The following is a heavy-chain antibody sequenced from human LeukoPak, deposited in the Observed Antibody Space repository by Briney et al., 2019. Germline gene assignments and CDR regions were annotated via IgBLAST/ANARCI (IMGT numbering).Heavy chain of an antibody. CDR1: GFTFCKYA. J-gene: IGHJ4*02. V-gene: IGHV3-23*01. Sequence: GGSLRLSCAASGFTFCKYAMSWVRQAPGKGVEWVSPISGSGDSTYYADSVKGRFTISRDSSMETLYLQMNSLRAEDTATYFCAKRLSFGVAIGDFDYWGQGTLVTVSS. CDR3: AKRLSFGVAIGDFDY. CDR2: ISGSGDST. D-gene: IGHD3-3*01.